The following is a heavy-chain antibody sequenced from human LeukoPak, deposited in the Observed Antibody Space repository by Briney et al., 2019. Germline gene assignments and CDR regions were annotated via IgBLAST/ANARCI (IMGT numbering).Heavy chain of an antibody. Sequence: RGGSLRLSCAASGFTFSTFSMHWVRQAPGKGLEWVAVILYDGSTQYYADSVRGRFIASRDNSKDTLYLQMNSLRVEDTAVYYCARVDCRSTSCSPFDYWGQGTLVTVSS. CDR2: ILYDGSTQ. J-gene: IGHJ4*02. V-gene: IGHV3-30*04. CDR1: GFTFSTFS. CDR3: ARVDCRSTSCSPFDY. D-gene: IGHD2-2*01.